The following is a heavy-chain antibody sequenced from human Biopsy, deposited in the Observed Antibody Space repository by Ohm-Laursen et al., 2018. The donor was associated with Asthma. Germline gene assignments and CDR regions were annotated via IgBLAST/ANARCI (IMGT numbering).Heavy chain of an antibody. J-gene: IGHJ6*02. V-gene: IGHV3-9*01. CDR1: GFAVSRDY. D-gene: IGHD3-10*01. CDR2: ISWNSGTI. CDR3: ARDMGAGPNQPPSGSGSSHLYGMDV. Sequence: SLRLSCSASGFAVSRDYMFWVRQAPGKGLEWVPGISWNSGTIGHADSVKGRFTISRDNAKNSLYLQMNSLGPEDTAVYYCARDMGAGPNQPPSGSGSSHLYGMDVWGQGTTVTVSS.